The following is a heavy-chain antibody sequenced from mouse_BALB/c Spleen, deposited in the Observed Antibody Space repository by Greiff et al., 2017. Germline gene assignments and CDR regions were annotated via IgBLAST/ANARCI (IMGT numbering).Heavy chain of an antibody. J-gene: IGHJ2*01. Sequence: EVKLMESGPSLVKPSQTLSLTCSVTGDSITSGYWNWIRKFPGNKLEYMGYISYSGSTYYNPSLKSRISITRDTSKNQYYLQLNSVTTEDTATYYCARSLYDYDPLFDYWGQGTTLTVSS. D-gene: IGHD2-4*01. CDR1: GDSITSGY. CDR2: ISYSGST. CDR3: ARSLYDYDPLFDY. V-gene: IGHV3-8*02.